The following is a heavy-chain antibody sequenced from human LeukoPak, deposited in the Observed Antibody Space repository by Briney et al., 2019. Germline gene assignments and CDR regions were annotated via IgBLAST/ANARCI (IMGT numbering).Heavy chain of an antibody. V-gene: IGHV3-23*01. D-gene: IGHD5/OR15-5a*01. CDR1: GFTFSSSA. Sequence: GGSLRLSCAASGFTFSSSAMSWVRQAPGKGLEWVSAISGSGGSTYYADSVKGRFTISRDNSKNTLYLQMNSLRAEDTAVYYCAKDPSILTSTICDYWGQGTLVTVSS. CDR2: ISGSGGST. J-gene: IGHJ4*02. CDR3: AKDPSILTSTICDY.